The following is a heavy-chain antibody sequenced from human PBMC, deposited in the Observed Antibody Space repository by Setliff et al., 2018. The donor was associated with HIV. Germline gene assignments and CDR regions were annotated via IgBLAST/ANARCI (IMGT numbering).Heavy chain of an antibody. CDR1: GFTFSDYG. Sequence: PGWSLRLSCEASGFTFSDYGMHWVRQAPGKGLEWVTFIRNDASNTYYADSVKGRFTISRDSSKNTLYLQMTGLKIEDTAVYYCSGGWPSDSWGQGTLVTVSS. CDR3: SGGWPSDS. D-gene: IGHD1-1*01. CDR2: IRNDASNT. V-gene: IGHV3-30*02. J-gene: IGHJ4*02.